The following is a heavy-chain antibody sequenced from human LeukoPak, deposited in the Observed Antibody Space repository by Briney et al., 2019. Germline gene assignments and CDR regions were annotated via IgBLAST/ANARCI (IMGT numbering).Heavy chain of an antibody. J-gene: IGHJ4*02. CDR2: IKQDGSEK. D-gene: IGHD2-15*01. CDR3: ARVSYCSGGRCSHFDY. CDR1: GFSFSGFW. V-gene: IGHV3-7*05. Sequence: PGGSLRLSCAASGFSFSGFWMTWVRQAPGKGLEWVANIKQDGSEKYCVDSVKGRFTISRDNAKNSLYLQMNSLRAEDTAVYYCARVSYCSGGRCSHFDYWGQGTLVTVSS.